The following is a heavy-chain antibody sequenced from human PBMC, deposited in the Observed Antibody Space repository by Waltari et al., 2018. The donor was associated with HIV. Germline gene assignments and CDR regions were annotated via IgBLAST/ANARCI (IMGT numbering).Heavy chain of an antibody. CDR2: IIPILGIA. J-gene: IGHJ6*02. Sequence: QVQLVQSGAEVKKPGSSVKVSCKASGGTFSSYAISWVRQAPGQGLEWMGRIIPILGIANDAQKFQGRVTITADKSTSTAYMELSSLRSEDTAVYYCARDSGPMTTVTQTYGMDVWGQGTTVTVSS. V-gene: IGHV1-69*04. D-gene: IGHD4-4*01. CDR3: ARDSGPMTTVTQTYGMDV. CDR1: GGTFSSYA.